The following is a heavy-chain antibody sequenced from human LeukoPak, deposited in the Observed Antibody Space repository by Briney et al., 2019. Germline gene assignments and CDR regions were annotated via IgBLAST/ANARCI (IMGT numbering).Heavy chain of an antibody. CDR1: GFTVSSNY. J-gene: IGHJ2*01. CDR2: IYSGGST. CDR3: ARDSNCGGDCPWYFDL. D-gene: IGHD2-21*02. Sequence: GGSLRLSCAASGFTVSSNYMSWVRQAPGKGLEWVSVIYSGGSTYYADSVKGRFTVSRDNSKNTLYLQMNSLRAEDTAVYYCARDSNCGGDCPWYFDLWGRGTLVTVSS. V-gene: IGHV3-66*01.